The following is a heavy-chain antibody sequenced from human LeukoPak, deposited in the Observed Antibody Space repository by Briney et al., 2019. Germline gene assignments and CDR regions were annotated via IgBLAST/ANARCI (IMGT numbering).Heavy chain of an antibody. CDR1: GYTFTGYY. Sequence: ASVKVSCKASGYTFTGYYMHWVRQAPGQGLEWMGWINPNSGGTNYAQKFQGRVTMTRDTSISTAYMELSRLRSDDTAVYYCARVNRPVSSGWYHPLFRWGQGTLVTVSS. J-gene: IGHJ4*02. D-gene: IGHD6-19*01. CDR2: INPNSGGT. V-gene: IGHV1-2*02. CDR3: ARVNRPVSSGWYHPLFR.